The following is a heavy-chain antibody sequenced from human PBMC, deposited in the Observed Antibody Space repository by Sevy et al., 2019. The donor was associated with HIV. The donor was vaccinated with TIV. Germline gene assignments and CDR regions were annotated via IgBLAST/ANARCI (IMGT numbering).Heavy chain of an antibody. CDR3: ARDLRYYYDSSPFDP. CDR1: GFTFSDYY. Sequence: GGSLRLSCAASGFTFSDYYMSWIRQAPGKGLEWVSYISSSGSTIYYADSVKVRFTISRDNAKNSLYLQMNSLRAEDTAVYYCARDLRYYYDSSPFDPWGQGTLVTVSS. J-gene: IGHJ5*02. D-gene: IGHD3-22*01. V-gene: IGHV3-11*01. CDR2: ISSSGSTI.